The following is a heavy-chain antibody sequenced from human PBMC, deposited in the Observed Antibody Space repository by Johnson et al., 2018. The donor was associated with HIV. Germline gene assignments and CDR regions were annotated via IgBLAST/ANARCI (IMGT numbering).Heavy chain of an antibody. Sequence: QVQVVESGGGVVQPGRSLRLSCAASGFTFSSYGMHWVRQAPGKGLEWVAVIWYDGSYRYYADSVKGRFTISRDNSKNTLYLQMNSLRTEDTAVYYCANLLITWTFGVVLDDAFDIWGQGTMVTVSS. V-gene: IGHV3-33*06. J-gene: IGHJ3*02. CDR1: GFTFSSYG. CDR2: IWYDGSYR. D-gene: IGHD3-3*01. CDR3: ANLLITWTFGVVLDDAFDI.